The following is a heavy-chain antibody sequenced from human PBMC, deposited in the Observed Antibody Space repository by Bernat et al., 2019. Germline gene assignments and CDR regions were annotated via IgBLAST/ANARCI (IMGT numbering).Heavy chain of an antibody. V-gene: IGHV3-30-3*01. Sequence: QVQLVESGGGVVQPGRSLRLSCAASGFTFSSYAMHWVRQAPGKGLEWVAVISYDGSNKYYADSVKDRFTISRDNSKNTLYLQMNSLRAEDTAVYYCARDLVVGATGWGQGTLVTVSS. CDR2: ISYDGSNK. CDR3: ARDLVVGATG. CDR1: GFTFSSYA. D-gene: IGHD1-26*01. J-gene: IGHJ4*02.